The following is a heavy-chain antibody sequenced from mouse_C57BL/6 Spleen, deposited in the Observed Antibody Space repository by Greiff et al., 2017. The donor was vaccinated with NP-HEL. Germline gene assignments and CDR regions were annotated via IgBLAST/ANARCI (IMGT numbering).Heavy chain of an antibody. J-gene: IGHJ4*01. V-gene: IGHV5-17*01. D-gene: IGHD4-1*01. CDR2: ISSGSSTI. Sequence: VQLQQSGGGLVKPGGSLKLSCAASGFTFSDYGMHWVRQAPEKGLEWVAYISSGSSTIYYADTVKGRFTISRDNAKNTLFLQMTSLRSEDTAMYYCASGTGPYYAMDYWGQGTSVTVSS. CDR1: GFTFSDYG. CDR3: ASGTGPYYAMDY.